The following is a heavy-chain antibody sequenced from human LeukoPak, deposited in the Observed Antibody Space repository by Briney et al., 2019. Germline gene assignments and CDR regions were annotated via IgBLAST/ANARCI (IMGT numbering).Heavy chain of an antibody. Sequence: GGSLRLSCAASGLTFSNYAMSWVRQAPGKGLEWVSAISGSGGNTYYADSVEGRFTISRDNSKNTLYLQMDRMRVEDSAVYYCVRDGDIVVVITFDYWGQGNLVTVSS. CDR1: GLTFSNYA. V-gene: IGHV3-23*01. CDR3: VRDGDIVVVITFDY. D-gene: IGHD3-22*01. J-gene: IGHJ4*02. CDR2: ISGSGGNT.